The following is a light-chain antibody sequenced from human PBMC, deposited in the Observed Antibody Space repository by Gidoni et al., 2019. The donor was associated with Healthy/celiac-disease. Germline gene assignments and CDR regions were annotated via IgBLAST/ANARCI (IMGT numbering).Light chain of an antibody. V-gene: IGKV3-11*01. J-gene: IGKJ1*01. CDR3: QQRSNWPPA. CDR1: QSVSIY. Sequence: ELVLTQSPATLSLSPGERATLSCRASQSVSIYLAWYQQKPGQAPSLLIYDASNRATGIPARFSGSGSGTAFTLTISSLEPEDFAVYYCQQRSNWPPAFGQGTKVEIK. CDR2: DAS.